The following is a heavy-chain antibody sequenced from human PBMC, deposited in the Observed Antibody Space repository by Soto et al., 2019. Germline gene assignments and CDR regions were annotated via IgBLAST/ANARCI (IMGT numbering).Heavy chain of an antibody. Sequence: ASVKVSCKASGYTFTSYAMHWVRQAPGQRLEWMGWINAGNGNTKYSQKFQGRVTITRDTSASTAYMELSSLRSEDTAVYYCARDSSVVVPAAKVSYYYYYYMDVWGKGTTVTVSS. CDR2: INAGNGNT. V-gene: IGHV1-3*01. CDR3: ARDSSVVVPAAKVSYYYYYYMDV. CDR1: GYTFTSYA. D-gene: IGHD2-2*01. J-gene: IGHJ6*03.